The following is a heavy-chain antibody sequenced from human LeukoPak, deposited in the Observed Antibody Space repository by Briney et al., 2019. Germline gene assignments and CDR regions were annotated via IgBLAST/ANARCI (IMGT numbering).Heavy chain of an antibody. CDR1: GGSISSYY. CDR3: ARRAVIVDDAFDI. CDR2: IYYSGST. V-gene: IGHV4-59*08. J-gene: IGHJ3*02. Sequence: PSETLSLTCTVSGGSISSYYWSWIRQPPGKGLEWIGYIYYSGSTNYNPSLKSRVTISVDTSKNQFSLKLSSVTAADTAVYYCARRAVIVDDAFDIWGQGTMVTVSS. D-gene: IGHD3-16*02.